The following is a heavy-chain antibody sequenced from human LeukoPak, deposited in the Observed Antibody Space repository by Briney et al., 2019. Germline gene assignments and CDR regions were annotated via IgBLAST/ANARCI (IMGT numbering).Heavy chain of an antibody. J-gene: IGHJ4*02. V-gene: IGHV3-23*01. D-gene: IGHD6-19*01. Sequence: QAGGSLRLSCAASGFTFSNYAMTWVRQAPGKGLEWVSGISGSGGRTYYADSVKGRFTISRDNSKNTLYLYMNSLRAEDTAVYYCAKDNRRHYTSGPNPDSLHWGQGALVTVSS. CDR2: ISGSGGRT. CDR3: AKDNRRHYTSGPNPDSLH. CDR1: GFTFSNYA.